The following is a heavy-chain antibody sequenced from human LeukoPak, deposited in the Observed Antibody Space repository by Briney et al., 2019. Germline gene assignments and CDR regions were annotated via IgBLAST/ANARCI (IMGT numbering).Heavy chain of an antibody. Sequence: GGSLTLSCAASGFTFSSYAMSWVRQAPGKGLEWVSAISGSGGSTYYADSVKGRFTISRDNSKNTLYLQMNRLRAEDTAVYYCAKGTDSSGWYLKSDYWGQEPWSPSPQ. CDR1: GFTFSSYA. V-gene: IGHV3-23*01. D-gene: IGHD6-19*01. CDR2: ISGSGGST. CDR3: AKGTDSSGWYLKSDY. J-gene: IGHJ4*01.